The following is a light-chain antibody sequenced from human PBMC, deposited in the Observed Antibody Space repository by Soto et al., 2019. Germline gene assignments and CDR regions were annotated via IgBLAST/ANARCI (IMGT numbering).Light chain of an antibody. Sequence: QSALTQPPSASGTPGQRVTISCSGSRSTIGSNTVNWYQQLPGTAPRLLIFDNNQRPSGVPDRFSGSKSGTSASLAISGLQSEDEADYYCAAWDDSLNGPYVFGTGTKLTVL. J-gene: IGLJ1*01. CDR1: RSTIGSNT. CDR2: DNN. CDR3: AAWDDSLNGPYV. V-gene: IGLV1-44*01.